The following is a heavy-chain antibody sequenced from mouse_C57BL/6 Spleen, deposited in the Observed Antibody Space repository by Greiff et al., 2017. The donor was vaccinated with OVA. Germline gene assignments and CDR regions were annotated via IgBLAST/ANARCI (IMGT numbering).Heavy chain of an antibody. V-gene: IGHV1-61*01. Sequence: VQLQQPGAELVRPGSSVKLSCKASGYTFTSYWMYWVKQRPGQGLEWIGNIYPSDSETHYNQKFKDKATLTVDKSSSTAYMQLSSLTSEDSAVYYCARGTAQEGAYWGQGTLVTVSA. D-gene: IGHD3-2*02. CDR3: ARGTAQEGAY. CDR2: IYPSDSET. CDR1: GYTFTSYW. J-gene: IGHJ3*01.